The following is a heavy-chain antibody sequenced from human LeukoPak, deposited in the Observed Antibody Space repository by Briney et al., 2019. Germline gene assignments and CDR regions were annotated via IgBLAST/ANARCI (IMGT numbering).Heavy chain of an antibody. CDR1: GFTFDDYA. Sequence: GGSLRLSCAASGFTFDDYAMHWVRQAPGKGLEWVSGISWNSGSIGYADSVKGRFTISRDNAKNSLYLQMNSLRAEDTALYYCAKGGLVIAAAGGYFQHWGQGTLVTVSS. D-gene: IGHD6-13*01. J-gene: IGHJ1*01. V-gene: IGHV3-9*01. CDR2: ISWNSGSI. CDR3: AKGGLVIAAAGGYFQH.